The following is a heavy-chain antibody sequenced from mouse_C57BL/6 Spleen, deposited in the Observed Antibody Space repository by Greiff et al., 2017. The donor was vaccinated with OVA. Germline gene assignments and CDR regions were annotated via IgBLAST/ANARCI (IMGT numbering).Heavy chain of an antibody. Sequence: VKLQQSDAELVKPGASVKISCKVSGYTFTDHTIHWMKQRPEQGLEWIGYIYPRDGSTKYNEKFKGKATLTADKSSSTAYMQLNSLTSEDSAVYFCARSPPYDYDEAWFAYWGQGTLVTVSA. CDR2: IYPRDGST. CDR1: GYTFTDHT. CDR3: ARSPPYDYDEAWFAY. V-gene: IGHV1-78*01. D-gene: IGHD2-4*01. J-gene: IGHJ3*01.